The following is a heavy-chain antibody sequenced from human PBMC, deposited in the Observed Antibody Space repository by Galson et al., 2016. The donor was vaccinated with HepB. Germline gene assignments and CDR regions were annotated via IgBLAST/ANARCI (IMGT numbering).Heavy chain of an antibody. CDR2: ITRSSSNI. CDR3: ARESYYGGTSLDQYYLDY. D-gene: IGHD4-23*01. CDR1: GFTFSSYS. Sequence: SLRLSCAVSGFTFSSYSMDWVRQAPGKGLEWVSFITRSSSNIYYADSVKGRFTISRDNAKHSLYLQMNSRRDEDTAVYYCARESYYGGTSLDQYYLDYWGKGTLVTVSS. J-gene: IGHJ4*02. V-gene: IGHV3-48*02.